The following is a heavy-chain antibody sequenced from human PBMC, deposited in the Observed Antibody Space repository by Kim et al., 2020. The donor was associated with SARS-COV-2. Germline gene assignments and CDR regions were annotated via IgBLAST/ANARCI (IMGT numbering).Heavy chain of an antibody. J-gene: IGHJ4*02. CDR1: GFTFSSYA. CDR2: ISGSGGST. Sequence: GGSLRLSCAASGFTFSSYAMSWVRQAPGKGLEWVSTISGSGGSTFYADSVKGRFTISRDNSKNTLYLQMNSLRAEDTAVYFCARFPTYYYGSGSYHYEYWGQGTLVTVSS. V-gene: IGHV3-23*01. CDR3: ARFPTYYYGSGSYHYEY. D-gene: IGHD3-10*01.